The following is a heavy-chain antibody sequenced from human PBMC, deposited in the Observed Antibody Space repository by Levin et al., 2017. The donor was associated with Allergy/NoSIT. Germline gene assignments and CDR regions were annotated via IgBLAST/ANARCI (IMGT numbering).Heavy chain of an antibody. J-gene: IGHJ4*02. CDR2: IYHTGLT. D-gene: IGHD2-2*01. CDR1: GASISGRNW. Sequence: SQTLSLTCAVSGASISGRNWWTWVRQSPGKGLEWIAEIYHTGLTNYNPSLKNRVTVSVDKSQNHFSLRLNSVTAADTAVYYCARGFSCTSTSCFYWGDWGQGTLVTVSS. V-gene: IGHV4-4*02. CDR3: ARGFSCTSTSCFYWGD.